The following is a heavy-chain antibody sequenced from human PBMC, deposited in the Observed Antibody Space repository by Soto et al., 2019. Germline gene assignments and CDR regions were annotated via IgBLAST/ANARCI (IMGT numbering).Heavy chain of an antibody. J-gene: IGHJ6*02. D-gene: IGHD3-10*01. Sequence: RGSLRLSCAASGFTFSSYGMHWVRQAPGKGLEWVAVIWYDGSNKYYADSVKGRFTISRDNSKNTLYLQMNSLRAEDTAVYYCARDRSGWFGELLHLTISYYGMDVWGQGTTVTVSS. CDR2: IWYDGSNK. CDR3: ARDRSGWFGELLHLTISYYGMDV. CDR1: GFTFSSYG. V-gene: IGHV3-33*01.